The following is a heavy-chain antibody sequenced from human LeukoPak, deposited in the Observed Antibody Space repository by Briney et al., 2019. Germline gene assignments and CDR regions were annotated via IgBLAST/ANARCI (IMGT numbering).Heavy chain of an antibody. CDR3: ARDLIAAAGTGYFDY. CDR1: GYTFTSYA. Sequence: ASVKVSCKASGYTFTSYAMHWVRQAPGQRLEWMGWINAGNGNTKYSQKFQGRVTMTRDTSTSTVYMELSSLRSEDTAVYYCARDLIAAAGTGYFDYWGQGTLVTVSS. D-gene: IGHD6-13*01. V-gene: IGHV1-3*01. CDR2: INAGNGNT. J-gene: IGHJ4*02.